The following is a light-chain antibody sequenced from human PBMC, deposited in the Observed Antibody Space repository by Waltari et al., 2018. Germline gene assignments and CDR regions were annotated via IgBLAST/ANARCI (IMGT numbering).Light chain of an antibody. J-gene: IGKJ5*01. Sequence: DILMTQSPVSLSVTPGEPASISCTSSQSLQHRNGYNSLDWYLQKPGLSPQLLIYFASYRASGVPDRFSGIGSVTDFTLRISRVEAEDVWVYYCMQSLQNSVTFGQGTRLEIK. CDR1: QSLQHRNGYNS. CDR2: FAS. V-gene: IGKV2-28*01. CDR3: MQSLQNSVT.